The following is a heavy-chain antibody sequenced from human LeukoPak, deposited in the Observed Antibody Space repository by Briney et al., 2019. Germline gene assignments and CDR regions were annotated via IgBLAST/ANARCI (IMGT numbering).Heavy chain of an antibody. CDR2: IYYGGSS. Sequence: SETLSLTCTVSGGSISTYYWSWIRQAPGKGLEWIGYIYYGGSSNPNPSLKSRVIMSLDTSKNQFSLKLSSVTAADTAVYYCARNGRGYSFDYWGQGTLVTVSS. V-gene: IGHV4-59*01. CDR1: GGSISTYY. CDR3: ARNGRGYSFDY. J-gene: IGHJ4*02. D-gene: IGHD2-8*01.